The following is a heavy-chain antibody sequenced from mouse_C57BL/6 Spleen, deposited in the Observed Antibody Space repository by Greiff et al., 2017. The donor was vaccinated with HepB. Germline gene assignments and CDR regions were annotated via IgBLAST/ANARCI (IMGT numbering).Heavy chain of an antibody. D-gene: IGHD1-1*01. CDR3: AREGDYYGSSYWYFDV. CDR2: IYPGDGDT. J-gene: IGHJ1*03. V-gene: IGHV1-82*01. CDR1: GYAFSSSW. Sequence: VQLQQSGPELVKPGASVKISCKASGYAFSSSWMNWVKQRPGKGLEWIGRIYPGDGDTNYNGKFKGKATLTADKSSSTAYMQLSSLTSEDSAVYFCAREGDYYGSSYWYFDVWGTGTTVTVSS.